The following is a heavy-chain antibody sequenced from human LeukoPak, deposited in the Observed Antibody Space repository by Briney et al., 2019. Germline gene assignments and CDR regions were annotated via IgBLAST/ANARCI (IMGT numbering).Heavy chain of an antibody. J-gene: IGHJ4*02. CDR1: GFTFSSYS. Sequence: PGGSLRLSCAASGFTFSSYSMNWVRQAPGKGLEWVSYISPSSTTIFYANSVKGRFTISRDNAKNSLYPQMNSLRDEDTAVYYCARDPSGSGYRHFDYWGQGTLVTVSA. CDR2: ISPSSTTI. V-gene: IGHV3-48*02. CDR3: ARDPSGSGYRHFDY. D-gene: IGHD1-26*01.